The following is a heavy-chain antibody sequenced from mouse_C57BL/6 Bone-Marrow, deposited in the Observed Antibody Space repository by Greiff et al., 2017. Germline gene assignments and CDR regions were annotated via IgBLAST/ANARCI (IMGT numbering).Heavy chain of an antibody. CDR3: ARGRRCDY. V-gene: IGHV1-69*01. D-gene: IGHD1-1*01. J-gene: IGHJ2*01. Sequence: VQLQQPGAELVMPGASVKLSCKASGYTFTSYWMHWVKQRPGQGLEWIGEIDPSDSYTNYNQKFKGKSTLTVDKSSSTAYMQLSSLTSEDSAVYYCARGRRCDYWGQGTTLTVSS. CDR1: GYTFTSYW. CDR2: IDPSDSYT.